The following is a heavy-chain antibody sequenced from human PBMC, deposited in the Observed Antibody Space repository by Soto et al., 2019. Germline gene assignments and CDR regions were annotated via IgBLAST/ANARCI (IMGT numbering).Heavy chain of an antibody. J-gene: IGHJ3*01. Sequence: PSETLSLTCTVSGGSISSYYWSWIRQPPGKGLEWIGYVYDYGSSNYNPSLKSRVTISLGTSRTQFSLKLSSVTATDTAVYYCARDPHRYCSTKNCPSGGAFDVWGQGTMVTVSS. CDR2: VYDYGSS. V-gene: IGHV4-59*01. CDR3: ARDPHRYCSTKNCPSGGAFDV. D-gene: IGHD2-2*01. CDR1: GGSISSYY.